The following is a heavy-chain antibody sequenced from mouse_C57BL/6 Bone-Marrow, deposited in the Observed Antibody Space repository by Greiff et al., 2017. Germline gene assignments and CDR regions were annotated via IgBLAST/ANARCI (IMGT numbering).Heavy chain of an antibody. CDR3: ARMLRLAWFAY. D-gene: IGHD1-2*01. CDR1: GYAFSSSW. V-gene: IGHV1-82*01. Sequence: VQLQQSGPELVKPGASVKISCKASGYAFSSSWMNWVKQRPGKGLEWIGRIYPGDGDTNYNGKFKGKATLTADKSSSTAYMQLSSLTSEDSAVYFCARMLRLAWFAYWGQGTLVTVSA. J-gene: IGHJ3*01. CDR2: IYPGDGDT.